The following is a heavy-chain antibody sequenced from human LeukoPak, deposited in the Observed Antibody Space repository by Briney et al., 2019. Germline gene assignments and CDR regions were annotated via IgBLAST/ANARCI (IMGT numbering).Heavy chain of an antibody. Sequence: GGSLRLSCAASGFTVSSNYMRWVRQAPGKGPEWVSIIYSGGTTYYADSVKGRFTISRDNSKNTLYLQMNSLRAEDAAVYYCARDLRHCSGGSCYDYWGQGTLVTVSS. CDR2: IYSGGTT. V-gene: IGHV3-53*01. CDR1: GFTVSSNY. D-gene: IGHD2-15*01. CDR3: ARDLRHCSGGSCYDY. J-gene: IGHJ4*02.